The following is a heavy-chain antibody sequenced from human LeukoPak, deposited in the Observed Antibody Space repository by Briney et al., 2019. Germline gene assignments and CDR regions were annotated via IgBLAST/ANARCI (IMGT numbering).Heavy chain of an antibody. V-gene: IGHV3-30*04. J-gene: IGHJ5*02. CDR3: TKERGGGGRRINLMVGGYGP. D-gene: IGHD3-22*01. CDR2: ISYHGRDK. CDR1: GFTFSGFA. Sequence: GGSLRLSCAGSGFTFSGFAMHWVRQAPGKGLEWVAAISYHGRDKYYADAVSGRFTISRDNSKNTLHLEMNSLRTDDTAVYYCTKERGGGGRRINLMVGGYGPWGQGTQVTVSS.